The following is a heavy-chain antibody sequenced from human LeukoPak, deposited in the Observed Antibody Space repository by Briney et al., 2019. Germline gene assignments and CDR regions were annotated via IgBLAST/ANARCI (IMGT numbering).Heavy chain of an antibody. D-gene: IGHD1-1*01. CDR2: ISGSGGNT. V-gene: IGHV3-23*01. J-gene: IGHJ6*02. Sequence: EGSLRLSCEASGFXFSTYAISWVRQAPGKGLEWLSAISGSGGNTYYADSVKGRFTISRDNSKNTVYLQMSSLRAEDTAVYYCARVPYYYGVDVWGQGTTVTVSS. CDR3: ARVPYYYGVDV. CDR1: GFXFSTYA.